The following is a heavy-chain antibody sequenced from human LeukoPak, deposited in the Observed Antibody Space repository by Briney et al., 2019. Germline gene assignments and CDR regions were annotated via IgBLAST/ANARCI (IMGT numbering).Heavy chain of an antibody. CDR3: AKSLRYRYGYCLED. CDR1: AFTLNNYA. CDR2: ISVSGDST. V-gene: IGHV3-23*01. D-gene: IGHD3-16*02. J-gene: IGHJ4*02. Sequence: TGGSLRLSCTASAFTLNNYAMNRVRQAPGKGLEWVSGISVSGDSTYYADSVKGRFTISRDSSKNRVSLQMSSLRAEDTAVYYCAKSLRYRYGYCLEDWGQGTLVTVSS.